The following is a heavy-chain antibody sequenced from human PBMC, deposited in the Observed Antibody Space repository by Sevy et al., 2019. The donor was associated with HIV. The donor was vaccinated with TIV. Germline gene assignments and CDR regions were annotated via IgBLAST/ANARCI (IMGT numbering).Heavy chain of an antibody. CDR3: AAHDSGWYFSNY. Sequence: GGSLRLSCAASGFTFKNYAISWVRQAPGKGLEWVSTISSSTRSTYYADSVKGRFTISRDNSKRTLYLQMNSLRAEDTAICYCAAHDSGWYFSNYWGQGTLVTVSS. CDR2: ISSSTRST. V-gene: IGHV3-23*01. D-gene: IGHD6-19*01. J-gene: IGHJ4*02. CDR1: GFTFKNYA.